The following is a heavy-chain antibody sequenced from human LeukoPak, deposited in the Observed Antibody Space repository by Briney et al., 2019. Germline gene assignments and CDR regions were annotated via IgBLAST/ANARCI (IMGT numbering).Heavy chain of an antibody. Sequence: GGSLRLSCAASGFTFSSHSMSWVRQAPGKGLEWVSSIRSVSSDIYYADSGKGRFTISRDNAKTSLYLQMNGLRAEYTAVYYCASLFDMTTVTTGFDYWGQGTLVTVSS. D-gene: IGHD4-17*01. V-gene: IGHV3-21*01. J-gene: IGHJ4*01. CDR3: ASLFDMTTVTTGFDY. CDR1: GFTFSSHS. CDR2: IRSVSSDI.